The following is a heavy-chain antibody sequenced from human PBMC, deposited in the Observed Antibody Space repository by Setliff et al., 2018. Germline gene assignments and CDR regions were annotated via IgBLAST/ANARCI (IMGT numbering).Heavy chain of an antibody. CDR2: INYSGST. Sequence: PSETLSLTCSVSGGAVSGDYWTWIRQPPGKGLEYIGYINYSGSTNYNPSLKSRVTISGDTSKNQVSLRLSSVTAADTAVYYCARGVRTGHLDSWGQGTLVTVSS. CDR1: GGAVSGDY. D-gene: IGHD1-1*01. J-gene: IGHJ4*02. CDR3: ARGVRTGHLDS. V-gene: IGHV4-59*02.